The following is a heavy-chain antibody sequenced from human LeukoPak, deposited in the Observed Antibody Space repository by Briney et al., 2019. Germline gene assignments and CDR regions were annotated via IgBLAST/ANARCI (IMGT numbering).Heavy chain of an antibody. CDR1: GFTVSSNY. Sequence: GGSLRLSCAASGFTVSSNYMSWVRQAPGKGLEWVSVIYSGGSTYYADSVKGRFTISRDNSKNTLYLQMNSLRAEDTAVYYCAKDSLYSSGWHPYYYGMDVWGQGTTVTVSS. J-gene: IGHJ6*02. D-gene: IGHD6-19*01. CDR3: AKDSLYSSGWHPYYYGMDV. CDR2: IYSGGST. V-gene: IGHV3-53*01.